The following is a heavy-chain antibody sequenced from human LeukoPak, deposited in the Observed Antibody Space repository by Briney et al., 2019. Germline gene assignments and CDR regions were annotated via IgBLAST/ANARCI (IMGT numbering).Heavy chain of an antibody. CDR1: GYTFTSYY. D-gene: IGHD2-2*01. J-gene: IGHJ4*02. CDR2: INPSGGST. CDR3: ARDAVVVVPAADRYYFDY. Sequence: ASVKVSCKASGYTFTSYYMHWVRQAPGQGLEWKGIINPSGGSTSYAQKFQGRVTMTRDTSTSTVYMELSSLRSEDTAVYYCARDAVVVVPAADRYYFDYWGQGTLVTVSS. V-gene: IGHV1-46*01.